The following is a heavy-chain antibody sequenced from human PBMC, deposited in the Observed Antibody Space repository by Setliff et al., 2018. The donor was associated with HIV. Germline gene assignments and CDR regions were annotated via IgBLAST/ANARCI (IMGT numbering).Heavy chain of an antibody. CDR2: VYARGSA. Sequence: SETLSLTCDVSGDSFTTTSHSWAWLRQSAGKGPEWIGHVYARGSANYNPSLTSRVTISVPTSKNQFSLNLNSVTAADTATYYCARAKTIGSSALFLDPWGQGTQVTVSS. V-gene: IGHV4-61*09. J-gene: IGHJ5*02. CDR3: ARAKTIGSSALFLDP. D-gene: IGHD2-2*03. CDR1: GDSFTTTSHS.